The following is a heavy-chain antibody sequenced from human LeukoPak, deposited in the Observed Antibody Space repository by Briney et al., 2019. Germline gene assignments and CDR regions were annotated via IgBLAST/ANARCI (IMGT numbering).Heavy chain of an antibody. CDR1: AGSISSCY. D-gene: IGHD3/OR15-3a*01. CDR3: ARQTGSGLFILP. V-gene: IGHV4-59*01. CDR2: IYYSGST. J-gene: IGHJ4*02. Sequence: SETLSLTCTVSAGSISSCYWRWIRQPPGKGLEWIGYIYYSGSTNYNPSLKSRVTISVDTSKNQFSLKLSSVTAADTAVYYCARQTGSGLFILPGGQGTLVTVSS.